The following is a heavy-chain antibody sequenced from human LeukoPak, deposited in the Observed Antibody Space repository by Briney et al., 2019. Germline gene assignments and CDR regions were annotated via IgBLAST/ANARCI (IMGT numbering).Heavy chain of an antibody. CDR1: GYSFDAYL. Sequence: ASVKVSCKASGYSFDAYLIHWVRQAPGQGLEWMGWINPNSGGTNYAQKFQGRVTMTRDTSISTAYMELSRLRSDDTAVYYCARELAARLGSDYWGQGTLVTVSS. J-gene: IGHJ4*02. CDR2: INPNSGGT. D-gene: IGHD6-6*01. CDR3: ARELAARLGSDY. V-gene: IGHV1-2*02.